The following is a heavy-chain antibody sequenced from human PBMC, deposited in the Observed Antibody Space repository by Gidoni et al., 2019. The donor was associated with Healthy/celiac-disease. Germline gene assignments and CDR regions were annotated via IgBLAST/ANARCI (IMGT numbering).Heavy chain of an antibody. CDR2: INHSVST. J-gene: IGHJ4*02. D-gene: IGHD6-13*01. CDR3: ARGDGAIIAAAGTYIYFDY. Sequence: QVQLQQWGAGLLKPSETLSLTCAVYGGSFSGYYWSWIRQPPGKGLEWIGEINHSVSTNYNPALKSRVTISVDTSKIQFSRKLSSVTAADTAVYYCARGDGAIIAAAGTYIYFDYWGQGTLVTVSS. V-gene: IGHV4-34*01. CDR1: GGSFSGYY.